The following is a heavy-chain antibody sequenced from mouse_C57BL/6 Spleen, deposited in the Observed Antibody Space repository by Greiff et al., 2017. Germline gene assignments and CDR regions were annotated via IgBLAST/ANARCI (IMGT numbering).Heavy chain of an antibody. J-gene: IGHJ1*03. Sequence: QVQLKQSGAELVKPGASVKMSCKASGYTFTSYWITWVKQRPGQGLEWIGDIYPGSGSTNYNEKFKSKATLTVDTSSSTAYMQLSSLTSEDSAVYYCARSTTVVARDFDVWGTGTTVTVSS. D-gene: IGHD1-1*01. CDR1: GYTFTSYW. V-gene: IGHV1-55*01. CDR2: IYPGSGST. CDR3: ARSTTVVARDFDV.